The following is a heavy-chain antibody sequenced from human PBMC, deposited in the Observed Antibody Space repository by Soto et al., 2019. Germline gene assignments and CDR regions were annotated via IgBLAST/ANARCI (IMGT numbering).Heavy chain of an antibody. CDR1: GFIFTSYS. CDR2: ISSRSDSI. Sequence: PGGSLRLSCAASGFIFTSYSMVWVRQAPGKGLEWVSSISSRSDSIYYADSVKGRFTISRDNAQNSLYLQMNSLTSEDTAVYYCAKGRGSGWAWYFDNWGQGTLVTVSS. V-gene: IGHV3-21*01. CDR3: AKGRGSGWAWYFDN. D-gene: IGHD6-19*01. J-gene: IGHJ4*02.